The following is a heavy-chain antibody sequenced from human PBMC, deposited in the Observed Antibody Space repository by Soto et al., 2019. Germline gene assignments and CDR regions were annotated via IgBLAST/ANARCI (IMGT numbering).Heavy chain of an antibody. CDR2: ISAYNGNT. D-gene: IGHD5-12*01. CDR1: GYTFTSYG. J-gene: IGHJ6*02. V-gene: IGHV1-18*01. Sequence: GASVKVSCTASGYTFTSYGISWVRKAPGQGLEWMGWISAYNGNTNYAQKLQGRVTMTTDTSTSTAYMELRSLRSDDTAVYYCARDGVATIYYYGMDVWGQGTTVTVSS. CDR3: ARDGVATIYYYGMDV.